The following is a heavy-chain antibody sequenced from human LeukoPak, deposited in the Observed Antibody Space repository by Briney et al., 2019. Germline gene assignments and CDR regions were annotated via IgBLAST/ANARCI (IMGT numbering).Heavy chain of an antibody. Sequence: ASVKVSCKASGYTFTGYYMHWVRQAPRQGLEWMGWINPNSGGTNYAQKFQGRVTMTRDTSISTAYMELSRLRSDDTAVYYCARVTNYGGNSQFDYWGQGTLVTVSS. CDR3: ARVTNYGGNSQFDY. J-gene: IGHJ4*02. CDR2: INPNSGGT. CDR1: GYTFTGYY. D-gene: IGHD4-23*01. V-gene: IGHV1-2*02.